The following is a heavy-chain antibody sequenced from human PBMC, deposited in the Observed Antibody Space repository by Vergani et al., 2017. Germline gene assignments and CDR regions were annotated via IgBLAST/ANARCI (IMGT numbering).Heavy chain of an antibody. CDR3: ARVGCISSWYSSSCPHRDDAFDI. CDR2: TYYRSKWYN. Sequence: QVQLQQSGPGLVKPSQTLSLTCAISGDSVSSNSAAWNWIRQSPSRGLEWLGRTYYRSKWYNDYAVSVKSRITINPDTSKNQFSLQLNSVTPEDTAVYYCARVGCISSWYSSSCPHRDDAFDIWGQGTMVTVSS. V-gene: IGHV6-1*01. CDR1: GDSVSSNSAA. D-gene: IGHD6-13*01. J-gene: IGHJ3*02.